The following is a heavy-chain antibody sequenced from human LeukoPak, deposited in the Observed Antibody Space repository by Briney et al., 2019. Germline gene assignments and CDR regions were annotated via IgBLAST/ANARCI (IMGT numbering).Heavy chain of an antibody. V-gene: IGHV4-39*07. Sequence: SETLSLTCTVSGGSISSSSYYWGWIRQPPGKGLEWIGSIYYSGSTYYNPSLKSRVPISVDTSKNQFSLKLSSVTAADTAVYYCARDGDAGYCSSTSCYYNWFDPWGQGTLVTVSS. CDR2: IYYSGST. CDR1: GGSISSSSYY. J-gene: IGHJ5*02. D-gene: IGHD2-2*01. CDR3: ARDGDAGYCSSTSCYYNWFDP.